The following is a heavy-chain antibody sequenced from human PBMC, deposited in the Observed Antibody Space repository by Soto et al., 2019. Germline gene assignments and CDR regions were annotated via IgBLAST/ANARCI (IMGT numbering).Heavy chain of an antibody. CDR2: IYYSGST. CDR3: ARVTKYSNYVGY. J-gene: IGHJ4*02. D-gene: IGHD4-4*01. CDR1: GGSISSGDYC. Sequence: ASETLSLTCTVSGGSISSGDYCWSWIRQPPGKGLEWIGYIYYSGSTYYNPSLKSRVTISVDTSKNQFSLKLSSVTAADTAVYYCARVTKYSNYVGYWGQGTLVTVSP. V-gene: IGHV4-30-4*01.